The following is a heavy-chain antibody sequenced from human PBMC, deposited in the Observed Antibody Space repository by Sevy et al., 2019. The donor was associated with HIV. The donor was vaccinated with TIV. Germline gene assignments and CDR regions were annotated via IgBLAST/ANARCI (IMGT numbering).Heavy chain of an antibody. J-gene: IGHJ4*02. Sequence: SETLSLTCTVSGGSLSSNYWSWIRQPPGKGLEWIGYIYYSGNTNYNPSLKSRVTISVDTSKNQFSLNLRSVTAADTAVYYCARRGYDRVTGCLDVFDYWGQGTLVTVSS. CDR2: IYYSGNT. CDR3: ARRGYDRVTGCLDVFDY. CDR1: GGSLSSNY. D-gene: IGHD3-9*01. V-gene: IGHV4-59*01.